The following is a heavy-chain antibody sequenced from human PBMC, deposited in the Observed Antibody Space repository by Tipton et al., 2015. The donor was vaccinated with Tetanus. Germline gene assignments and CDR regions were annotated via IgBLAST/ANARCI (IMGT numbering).Heavy chain of an antibody. V-gene: IGHV3-23*01. D-gene: IGHD5-24*01. CDR1: GFTFSNYA. J-gene: IGHJ4*02. CDR2: ISVRGSHT. CDR3: ARDTYYQSHHYNYFDY. Sequence: SLRLSCAASGFTFSNYAMAWVRQAPGKGLEWVSGISVRGSHTYYADPVKGRFTISRDNSNGMVYLEMGSLRDEDTAVFYCARDTYYQSHHYNYFDYWGQGVRVTVSS.